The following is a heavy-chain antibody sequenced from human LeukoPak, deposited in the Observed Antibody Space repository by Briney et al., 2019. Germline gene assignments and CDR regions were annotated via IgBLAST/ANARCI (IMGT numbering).Heavy chain of an antibody. Sequence: PGGSLRLSCAASGFTFSSYSMHWVRQAPGKGLEYVSAISSNGGSSYYANSMKGRFIISGDNSKNTLYLQMSSLRADAMAEYYCARVFSSSWHYYFDYWGQGTLVTVSS. J-gene: IGHJ4*02. V-gene: IGHV3-64*01. D-gene: IGHD6-13*01. CDR3: ARVFSSSWHYYFDY. CDR2: ISSNGGSS. CDR1: GFTFSSYS.